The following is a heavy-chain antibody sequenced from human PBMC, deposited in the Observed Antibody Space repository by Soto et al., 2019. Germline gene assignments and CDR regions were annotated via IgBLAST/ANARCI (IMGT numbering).Heavy chain of an antibody. CDR3: ATDRTGAYTPYYFDY. Sequence: ASVKVSCKVSGYTLTELSMHWVRQAPGKGLEWMGGFDPEDGETIYAQKSQGRVTMTEDTSTDTAYMELSSLRSEDTAVYYCATDRTGAYTPYYFDYWGQGTLVTVSS. D-gene: IGHD1-1*01. CDR2: FDPEDGET. J-gene: IGHJ4*02. CDR1: GYTLTELS. V-gene: IGHV1-24*01.